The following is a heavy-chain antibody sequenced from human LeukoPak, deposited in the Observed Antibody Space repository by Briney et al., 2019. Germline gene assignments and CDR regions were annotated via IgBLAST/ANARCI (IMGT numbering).Heavy chain of an antibody. V-gene: IGHV4-59*01. J-gene: IGHJ6*03. D-gene: IGHD1-26*01. CDR1: GGSISSYY. CDR2: IYYSGST. CDR3: VRRNSGSYYNYYYYYMDV. Sequence: SETLSLTCTVSGGSISSYYWSWIRQPPGKGLEWIGYIYYSGSTNCNPSLKSRVTISVDTSKNQFSLKLSSVTAADTAVYYCVRRNSGSYYNYYYYYMDVWGKGTTVTVSS.